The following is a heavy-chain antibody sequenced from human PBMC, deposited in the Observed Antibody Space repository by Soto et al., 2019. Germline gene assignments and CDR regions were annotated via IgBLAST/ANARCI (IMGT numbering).Heavy chain of an antibody. V-gene: IGHV1-2*02. D-gene: IGHD6-13*01. CDR1: GYTFTGYY. CDR2: INPNSGGT. CDR3: AGEIPGVAVAVDDYYYYGMDV. Sequence: ASVTVSCKASGYTFTGYYMHWVRQAPGQGLDWMGWINPNSGGTNYAQKLQGRVTMTRDTSISTAYMELSMLRSDGTAVYYCAGEIPGVAVAVDDYYYYGMDVWGQGTTVTVSS. J-gene: IGHJ6*02.